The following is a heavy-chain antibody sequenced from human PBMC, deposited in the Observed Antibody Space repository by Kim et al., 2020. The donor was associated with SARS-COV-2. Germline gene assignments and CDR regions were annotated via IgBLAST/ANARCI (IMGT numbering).Heavy chain of an antibody. D-gene: IGHD6-13*01. CDR2: ISAYNGNT. J-gene: IGHJ6*02. Sequence: ASVKVSCKASGYTFTSYGISWVRQAPGQGLEWMGWISAYNGNTNYAQKLQGRVTMTTDTSTSTAYMELRSLRSDDTAVYYCARDASDTYSSSWYVLYYYYGMDVWGQGTTVTVSS. CDR3: ARDASDTYSSSWYVLYYYYGMDV. CDR1: GYTFTSYG. V-gene: IGHV1-18*01.